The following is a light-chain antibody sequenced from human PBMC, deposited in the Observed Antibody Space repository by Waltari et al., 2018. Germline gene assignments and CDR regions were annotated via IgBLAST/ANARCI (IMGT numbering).Light chain of an antibody. CDR3: SSYAGSNNVV. CDR1: SSDVGCDNY. CDR2: EVS. V-gene: IGLV2-8*01. J-gene: IGLJ2*01. Sequence: QSALTQPPSASGSPGQSVTISCTGTSSDVGCDNYVSWYQQHPGKAPKLMIYEVSKRPSGVPDRFSGSKSGNTASLTVSGLQAEDEADYYCSSYAGSNNVVFGGGTKLTVL.